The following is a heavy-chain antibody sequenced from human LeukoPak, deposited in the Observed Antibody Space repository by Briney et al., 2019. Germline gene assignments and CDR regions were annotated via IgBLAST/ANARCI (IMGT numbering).Heavy chain of an antibody. CDR2: IYYSGST. V-gene: IGHV4-59*08. Sequence: SETLSLTCTVSGGSISSYYWSWIRQPPGKGLEWIGYIYYSGSTNYNPSLKSRVTISVDTSKNQFSLKLSSATAADTAVYYCAGHIAAAGPFDYWGQGTLVTVSS. CDR3: AGHIAAAGPFDY. J-gene: IGHJ4*02. CDR1: GGSISSYY. D-gene: IGHD6-13*01.